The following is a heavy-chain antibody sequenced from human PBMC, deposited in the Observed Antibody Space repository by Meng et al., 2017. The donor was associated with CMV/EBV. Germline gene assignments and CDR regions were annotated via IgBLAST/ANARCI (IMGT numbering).Heavy chain of an antibody. CDR1: GFTFSSYA. J-gene: IGHJ4*02. CDR3: AKPTYCGGDCYWALFDY. V-gene: IGHV3-23*01. Sequence: GESLKISCAASGFTFSSYAMSRVRQAPGKGLEWVSAISGSGGSTYYADSVKGRFTISRDNSKNTLYLQMNSLRAEDTAVYYCAKPTYCGGDCYWALFDYWGQGTLVTVSS. CDR2: ISGSGGST. D-gene: IGHD2-21*01.